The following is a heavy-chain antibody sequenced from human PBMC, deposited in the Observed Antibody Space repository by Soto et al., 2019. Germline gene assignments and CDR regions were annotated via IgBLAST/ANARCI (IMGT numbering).Heavy chain of an antibody. J-gene: IGHJ4*02. V-gene: IGHV3-33*01. D-gene: IGHD2-2*01. Sequence: PGGSLRLSCAASGFTFSSYGMHWVRQAPGKGLEWVAVIWYDGSNKYYADSVKGRFTISRDNSKNTLYLQMNSLRAEDTAVYYCARARSCSSTSCPFDYWGQGTLVTVSS. CDR3: ARARSCSSTSCPFDY. CDR1: GFTFSSYG. CDR2: IWYDGSNK.